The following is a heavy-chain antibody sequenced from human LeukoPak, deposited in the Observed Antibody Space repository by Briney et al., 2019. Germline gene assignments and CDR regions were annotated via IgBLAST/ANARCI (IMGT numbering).Heavy chain of an antibody. Sequence: SETLSLTCTVSGGSISSYYWGWIRQPPGKGLEWIGSIYYSGSTYYNPSLKSRVTISVDTSKNQFSLKLSSVTAADTAVYYCASYDFWSGFDAFDIWGQGTMVTVSS. CDR2: IYYSGST. V-gene: IGHV4-39*01. CDR1: GGSISSYY. J-gene: IGHJ3*02. D-gene: IGHD3-3*01. CDR3: ASYDFWSGFDAFDI.